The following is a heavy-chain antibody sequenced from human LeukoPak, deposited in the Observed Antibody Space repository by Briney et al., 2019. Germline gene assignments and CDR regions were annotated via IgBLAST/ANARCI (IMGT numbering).Heavy chain of an antibody. J-gene: IGHJ5*02. Sequence: GGSLRLSCAASGFSFSTYWTHWVRQAPGEGLLWVSRINGDGSTTNYADSVKGRFTISRDNAKNTLYLQMNSLRAEDTAVYYCTRRVDATRWYDPWGQGTLVTVSS. CDR2: INGDGSTT. CDR3: TRRVDATRWYDP. CDR1: GFSFSTYW. V-gene: IGHV3-74*01. D-gene: IGHD2-15*01.